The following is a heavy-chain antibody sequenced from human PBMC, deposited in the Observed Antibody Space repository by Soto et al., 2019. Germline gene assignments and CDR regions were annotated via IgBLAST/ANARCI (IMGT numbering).Heavy chain of an antibody. CDR3: TILAGSSSRFDY. V-gene: IGHV3-73*01. Sequence: EVQLVESGGGLVQPGGSLKLSCAASGFTFSGSAMHWVRQASGKGLELVGRIRSKANSYATAYAASVKGRFTISRDDSKNTAYLQMNSLKTEDTAVYYCTILAGSSSRFDYWGQGTLVTVSS. CDR1: GFTFSGSA. D-gene: IGHD6-6*01. CDR2: IRSKANSYAT. J-gene: IGHJ4*02.